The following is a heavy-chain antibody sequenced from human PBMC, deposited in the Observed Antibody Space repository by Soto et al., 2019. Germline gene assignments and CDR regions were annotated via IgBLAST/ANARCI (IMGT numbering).Heavy chain of an antibody. CDR3: ARLHSHGTYGMDV. CDR1: GGSFTYT. CDR2: IIPIFGTT. J-gene: IGHJ6*01. D-gene: IGHD4-4*01. Sequence: QMHLVQSGPEVRKPGSSVKVSCKASGGSFTYTLSWVRQAPGQGLEWMGGIIPIFGTTNYAEKFQGRVTITADESTKTTLMELSTLRSEDTAVYYCARLHSHGTYGMDVWGQGTAVLVSS. V-gene: IGHV1-69*01.